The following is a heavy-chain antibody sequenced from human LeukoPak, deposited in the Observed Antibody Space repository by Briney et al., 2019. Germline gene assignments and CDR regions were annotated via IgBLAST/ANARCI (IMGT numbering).Heavy chain of an antibody. CDR2: IWYDGSNK. Sequence: QPGRSLRLSCAASGFIFSCYGMHWVRQAPGKGLEWVAVIWYDGSNKNYVDSVKGRFTISRDNSKNTLYLQMNSLRAEDTAVYYCARDGSYYEIDYWGQGTLVTVSS. V-gene: IGHV3-33*01. J-gene: IGHJ4*02. CDR3: ARDGSYYEIDY. D-gene: IGHD1-26*01. CDR1: GFIFSCYG.